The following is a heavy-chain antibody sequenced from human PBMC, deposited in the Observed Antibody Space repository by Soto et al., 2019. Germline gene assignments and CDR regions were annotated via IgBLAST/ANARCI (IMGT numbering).Heavy chain of an antibody. CDR2: ISANNGNT. V-gene: IGHV1-18*01. CDR3: ARVLIVGATPPYYFDY. Sequence: QVQLVQSGAAVKKPGASVKVSCKASGYTFTSYGISWVRQAPGQGLDGMGWISANNGNTNYAQKLQVRVTMSKDTSPSRAYMELRSLRSDDTAVYYCARVLIVGATPPYYFDYWGQGTLGTVSS. J-gene: IGHJ4*02. CDR1: GYTFTSYG. D-gene: IGHD1-26*01.